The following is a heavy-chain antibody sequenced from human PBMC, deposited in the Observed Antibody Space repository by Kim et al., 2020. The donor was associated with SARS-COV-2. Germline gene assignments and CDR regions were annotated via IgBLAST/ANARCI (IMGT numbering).Heavy chain of an antibody. D-gene: IGHD5-12*01. Sequence: GVSLRLSCSASGFTFSSYAMHWVRQAPGKGLEYVSAISSNGGSTYYADSVKGRFTISRDNSKNTLYLQMSSLRAEDTAVYYCVKGRRWLQFEVFDYWGQGTLVTVSS. V-gene: IGHV3-64D*06. CDR1: GFTFSSYA. J-gene: IGHJ4*02. CDR2: ISSNGGST. CDR3: VKGRRWLQFEVFDY.